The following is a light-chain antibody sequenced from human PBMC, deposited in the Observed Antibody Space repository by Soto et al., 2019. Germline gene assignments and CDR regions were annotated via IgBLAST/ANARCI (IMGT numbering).Light chain of an antibody. CDR3: VLLYGGAWV. CDR1: TGAVTSDYY. V-gene: IGLV7-43*01. J-gene: IGLJ3*02. CDR2: RTS. Sequence: QAVVTQEPSLTVSPGGTVTLTCALTTGAVTSDYYPNWFQRKPGQALRTLIYRTSNKHSWTPARFSGSLLGGKAALTLSGVQPEDEYDYYCVLLYGGAWVFGGGTKLTVL.